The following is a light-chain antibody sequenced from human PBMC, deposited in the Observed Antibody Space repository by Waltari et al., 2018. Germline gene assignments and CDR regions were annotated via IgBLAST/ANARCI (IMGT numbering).Light chain of an antibody. V-gene: IGKV3-15*01. Sequence: EIVMTQSPATLSVSPGERVTLSCRASQSVSNNLAWYQHKPGQAPRLLIYGASTRATGVPARFSGSGSGTVFSLTISSLQSEDFPVYYCQHYNNWPPWTFGQGTEVEMK. CDR1: QSVSNN. CDR3: QHYNNWPPWT. J-gene: IGKJ1*01. CDR2: GAS.